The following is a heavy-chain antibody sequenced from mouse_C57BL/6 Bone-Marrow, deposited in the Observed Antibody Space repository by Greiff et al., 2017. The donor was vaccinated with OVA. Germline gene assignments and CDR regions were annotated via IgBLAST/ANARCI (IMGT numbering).Heavy chain of an antibody. CDR1: GFSLTSYG. V-gene: IGHV2-2*01. J-gene: IGHJ2*01. D-gene: IGHD1-1*02. CDR3: GGSCGGAYFDY. CDR2: IWSGGST. Sequence: VMLVESGPGLVQPSQSLSITCTASGFSLTSYGVHWVRQSPGKGLEWLGVIWSGGSTDYNAAFISRLGISKDNSKCQVFFKMNSLQADDTAIYYCGGSCGGAYFDYWGQGTTLTVSA.